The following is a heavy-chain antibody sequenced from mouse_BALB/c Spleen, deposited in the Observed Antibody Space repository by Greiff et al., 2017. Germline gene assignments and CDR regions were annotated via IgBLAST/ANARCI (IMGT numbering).Heavy chain of an antibody. J-gene: IGHJ4*01. CDR1: GFTFSSFG. CDR2: ISSGSSTI. V-gene: IGHV5-17*02. Sequence: EVQGVESGGGLVQPGGSRKLSCAASGFTFSSFGMHWVRQAPEKGLEWVAYISSGSSTIYYADTVKGRFTISRDNPKNTLFLQMTSLRSEDTAMYYCARGDYRYPYAMDYWGQGTSVTVSS. CDR3: ARGDYRYPYAMDY. D-gene: IGHD2-14*01.